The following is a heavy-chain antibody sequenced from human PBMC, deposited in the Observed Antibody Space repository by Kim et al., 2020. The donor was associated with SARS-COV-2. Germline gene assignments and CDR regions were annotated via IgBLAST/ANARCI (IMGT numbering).Heavy chain of an antibody. V-gene: IGHV1-69*13. Sequence: SVKVSCKASGGTFSSYAISWVRQAPGQGLEWMGGIIPIFGTANYAQKFQGRVTITADESTSTAYMELSSLRSEDTAVYYCATRKDYYDSSGYYYDYYFDYWGQGTLVTVSS. J-gene: IGHJ4*02. CDR3: ATRKDYYDSSGYYYDYYFDY. CDR2: IIPIFGTA. CDR1: GGTFSSYA. D-gene: IGHD3-22*01.